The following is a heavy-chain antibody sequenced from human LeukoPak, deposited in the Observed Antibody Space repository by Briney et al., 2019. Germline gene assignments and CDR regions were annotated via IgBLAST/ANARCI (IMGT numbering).Heavy chain of an antibody. Sequence: SETLSLTCTVSGASISSHYWSWIRQSPGKGLEWIGYISYSGITNYNPSLKSRVTISVDTSKNHFSLRLSSVTAADTAVFYCARHRAEMATITDDAFDIWGQGTMVTVSS. CDR1: GASISSHY. CDR2: ISYSGIT. J-gene: IGHJ3*02. CDR3: ARHRAEMATITDDAFDI. D-gene: IGHD5-24*01. V-gene: IGHV4-59*08.